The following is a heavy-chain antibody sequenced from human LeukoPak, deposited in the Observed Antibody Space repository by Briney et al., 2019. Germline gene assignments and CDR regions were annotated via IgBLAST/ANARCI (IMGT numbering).Heavy chain of an antibody. Sequence: SVKVSCKASGGTFSSYAISWVRQAPGQGLEWMGRITPIFGTANYAQKFQGRVTITTDESTSTAYMELSSLRSEDTAVYYCTMVRGAYDAFDIWGQGTMVTVSS. V-gene: IGHV1-69*05. CDR2: ITPIFGTA. D-gene: IGHD3-10*01. CDR1: GGTFSSYA. CDR3: TMVRGAYDAFDI. J-gene: IGHJ3*02.